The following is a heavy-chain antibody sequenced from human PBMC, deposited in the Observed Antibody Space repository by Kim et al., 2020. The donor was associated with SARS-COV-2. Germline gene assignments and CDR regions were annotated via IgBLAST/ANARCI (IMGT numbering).Heavy chain of an antibody. J-gene: IGHJ6*02. CDR1: GGSISSGGYS. D-gene: IGHD3-10*01. Sequence: SETLSLTCAVSGGSISSGGYSWSWIRQPPGKGLEWIGYIYYSGSTYYNPSLKSRVTISVDRSKNQFSLKLSSVTAADTAVYYCARGYGSGSPSGMDVWGHGTTVTVPS. CDR3: ARGYGSGSPSGMDV. CDR2: IYYSGST. V-gene: IGHV4-30-2*01.